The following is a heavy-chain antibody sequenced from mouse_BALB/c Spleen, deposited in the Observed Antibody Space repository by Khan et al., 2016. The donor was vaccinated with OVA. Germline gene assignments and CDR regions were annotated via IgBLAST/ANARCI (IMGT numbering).Heavy chain of an antibody. J-gene: IGHJ3*01. D-gene: IGHD2-4*01. CDR1: GYSITSEYT. CDR3: ARKDYYDYAPFPY. Sequence: VQLKESGPGLVKPSQSLSLTCTVTGYSITSEYTWNWIRQFPGNKLEWMGFISYSGNTRYNPSLKSRISITRDTSKNQFFLQLNSVTSEDTATYFCARKDYYDYAPFPYWGQGTLVTVSA. CDR2: ISYSGNT. V-gene: IGHV3-2*02.